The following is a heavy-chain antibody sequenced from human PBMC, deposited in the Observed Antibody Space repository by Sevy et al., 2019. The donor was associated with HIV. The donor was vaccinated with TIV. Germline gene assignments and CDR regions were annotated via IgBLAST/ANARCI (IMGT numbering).Heavy chain of an antibody. CDR2: IRNKADSYTT. V-gene: IGHV3-72*01. CDR3: ATHAGIAAAGRVFDY. Sequence: GGSLRLSCAASGFTFSDHYMEWVRQAPGKGLEWVGRIRNKADSYTTEYAASVKGRFTISLDDSKNSLYLLMNSLKTEDTALYYCATHAGIAAAGRVFDYWGQGTLVTVSS. J-gene: IGHJ4*02. CDR1: GFTFSDHY. D-gene: IGHD6-13*01.